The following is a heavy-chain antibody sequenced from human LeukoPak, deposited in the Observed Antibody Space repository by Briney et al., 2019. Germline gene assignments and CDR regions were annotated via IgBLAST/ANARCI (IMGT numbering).Heavy chain of an antibody. Sequence: GGSLRLSCAASGFTFSSYAMSWVRQAPGKGLEWVSAISGSGGSTYYADSVKGRFTISRDNAKNSLYLQMNSLRAEDTAVYYCVRDSYSRDLDYWGQGTLVTVSS. V-gene: IGHV3-23*01. CDR1: GFTFSSYA. J-gene: IGHJ4*02. CDR2: ISGSGGST. D-gene: IGHD3-22*01. CDR3: VRDSYSRDLDY.